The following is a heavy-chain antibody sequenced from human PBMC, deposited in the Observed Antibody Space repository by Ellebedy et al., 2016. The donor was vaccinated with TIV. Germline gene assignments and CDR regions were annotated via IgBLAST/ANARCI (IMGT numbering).Heavy chain of an antibody. D-gene: IGHD6-19*01. J-gene: IGHJ5*02. CDR1: GFTFSGFT. CDR2: ITCKANNYAT. Sequence: GESLKISCAASGFTFSGFTVHWVRPASGGVLEWLGCITCKANNYATVYAGSLKGMFTISRDDAENAADLQMNRLQTEDTAIYYCTASAGTSSGGFDPWGQGTLVTVSS. V-gene: IGHV3-73*01. CDR3: TASAGTSSGGFDP.